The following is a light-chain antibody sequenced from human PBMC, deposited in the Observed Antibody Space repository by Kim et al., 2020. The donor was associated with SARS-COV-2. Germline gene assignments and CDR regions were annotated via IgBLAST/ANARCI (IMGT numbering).Light chain of an antibody. V-gene: IGLV1-40*01. CDR2: GNS. CDR3: QSYDSSLSAPYV. J-gene: IGLJ1*01. CDR1: SSNIGAGYD. Sequence: LTISCTGSSSNIGAGYDVHWYQQLPGTAPKLLIYGNSNRPSGVPDRFSGSKSGTSASLAITGLQAEDEADYYCQSYDSSLSAPYVFGTGTKVTVL.